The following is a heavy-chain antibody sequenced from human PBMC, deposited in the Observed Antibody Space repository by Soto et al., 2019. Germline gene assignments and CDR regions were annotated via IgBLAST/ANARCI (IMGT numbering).Heavy chain of an antibody. J-gene: IGHJ4*02. CDR2: ISPTGGST. CDR1: GFPFSTYA. Sequence: EVQLLESGGNLVQPGGSLRLSCAGSGFPFSTYAVSWVRQTPGKGLEWVSAISPTGGSTYYAASVRGRFTISRDNSKNTVFLQMSGLRAEDTAIYYCAKAKRGILPTTTGVLDYWGQGTVLSVSS. D-gene: IGHD4-4*01. V-gene: IGHV3-23*01. CDR3: AKAKRGILPTTTGVLDY.